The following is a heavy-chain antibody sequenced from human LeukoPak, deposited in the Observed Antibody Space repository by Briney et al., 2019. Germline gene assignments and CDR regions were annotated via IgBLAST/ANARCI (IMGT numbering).Heavy chain of an antibody. CDR2: INHSGST. Sequence: SETLSLTCAVYGGSFSGYYWSWIRQPPGKGLEWIGEINHSGSTNYNPSLKSRVTISVDTSKNQFSLKWSSVTAADTAVYYCARAPGYSSGWYGARGTSRYFDYWGQGTLVTVSS. V-gene: IGHV4-34*01. CDR3: ARAPGYSSGWYGARGTSRYFDY. D-gene: IGHD6-19*01. J-gene: IGHJ4*02. CDR1: GGSFSGYY.